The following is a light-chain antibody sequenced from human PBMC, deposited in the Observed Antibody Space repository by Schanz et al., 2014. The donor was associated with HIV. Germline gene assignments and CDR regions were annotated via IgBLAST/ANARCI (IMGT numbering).Light chain of an antibody. CDR1: QSVSMN. CDR3: QQYNNWPRT. J-gene: IGKJ1*01. Sequence: EIVMTQSPATLSVSPGERATLSCRASQSVSMNLAWYQQKHGQAPRLLIYGVSMRATGIPARFTGSGSGTEFTLTIDSLQSEDLAVYFCQQYNNWPRTFGRGTKVEIK. CDR2: GVS. V-gene: IGKV3-15*01.